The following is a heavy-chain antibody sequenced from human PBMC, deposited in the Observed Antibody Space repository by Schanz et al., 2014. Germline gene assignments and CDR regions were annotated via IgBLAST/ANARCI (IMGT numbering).Heavy chain of an antibody. CDR3: ARDLPRTFLFDY. J-gene: IGHJ4*02. CDR2: ITYNGGTI. CDR1: GITFSSHS. V-gene: IGHV3-48*04. Sequence: EVHLVESGGGLVQPGGSLRLSCAASGITFSSHSFNWVRQAPGKGLEWISYITYNGGTIYYADSVKGRFTISRDNAKNTLYLQMNSLRAEDTAVYYCARDLPRTFLFDYWAQGTLVTVSS.